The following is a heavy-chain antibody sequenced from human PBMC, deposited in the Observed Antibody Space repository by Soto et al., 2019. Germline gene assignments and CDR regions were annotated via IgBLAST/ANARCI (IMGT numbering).Heavy chain of an antibody. V-gene: IGHV1-3*01. CDR2: INAGNGDT. CDR1: GYTFINYA. J-gene: IGHJ6*02. Sequence: ASVKVSCKASGYTFINYAFHWVRQAPGQGLEWMGWINAGNGDTKYSQKFQGRITLIRDTSASTADMELSSXEYEXXXVNWXARAHRNWGNYYYAMEFWGQXTXVTVSS. CDR3: ARAHRNWGNYYYAMEF. D-gene: IGHD7-27*01.